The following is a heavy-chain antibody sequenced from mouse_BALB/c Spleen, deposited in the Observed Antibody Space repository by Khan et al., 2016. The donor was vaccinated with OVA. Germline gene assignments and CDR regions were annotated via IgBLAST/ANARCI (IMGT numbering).Heavy chain of an antibody. CDR3: TRQVYVAWCTY. D-gene: IGHD2-12*01. J-gene: IGHJ3*01. Sequence: EVQLQQSGPELMKPGASVKISCKASGYSFTSYYIHWIMQSHGKSLEWIGYIDPFSGGITYNQKFKGKATLTVDKSSSTAYIYFGNLTSEDSAVYYCTRQVYVAWCTYWGQGTLVTVSA. CDR1: GYSFTSYY. CDR2: IDPFSGGI. V-gene: IGHV1-31*01.